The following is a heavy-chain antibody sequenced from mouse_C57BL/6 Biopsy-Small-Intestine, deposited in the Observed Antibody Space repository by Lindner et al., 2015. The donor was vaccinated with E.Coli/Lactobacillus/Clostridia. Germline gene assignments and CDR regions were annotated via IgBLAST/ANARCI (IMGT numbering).Heavy chain of an antibody. CDR1: GYTFTSYA. V-gene: IGHV9-3*02. J-gene: IGHJ1*01. D-gene: IGHD5-1-1*01. CDR3: ARVIPAAGTWYFDL. CDR2: INTNTGNP. Sequence: VKVSCKASGYTFTSYAMNWVRQAPGQGLEWMGWINTNTGNPTYAQGFTGRFVFSVDTSVSTAYLQISSLKAEDTAVYYCARVIPAAGTWYFDLWGRGTLVTVSS.